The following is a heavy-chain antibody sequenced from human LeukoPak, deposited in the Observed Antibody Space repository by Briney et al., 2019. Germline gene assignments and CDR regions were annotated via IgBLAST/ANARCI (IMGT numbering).Heavy chain of an antibody. CDR1: GLTHNNFV. J-gene: IGHJ4*02. CDR3: ARAGYGDYQYFDY. CDR2: TSYGGSKK. V-gene: IGHV3-30*03. Sequence: GGSVTHLCAASGLTHNNFVMVGVRQAPGKGLEWVTVTSYGGSKKFYVGSVEGRFTISRDNSKNTLFLQMNSLSTEDTAVYYCARAGYGDYQYFDYWGQGTLVTVSS. D-gene: IGHD4-17*01.